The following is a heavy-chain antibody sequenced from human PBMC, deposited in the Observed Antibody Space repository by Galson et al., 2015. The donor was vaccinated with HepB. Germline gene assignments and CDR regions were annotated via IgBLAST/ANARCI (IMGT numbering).Heavy chain of an antibody. CDR3: GRSAADSRLPYYYYALDV. V-gene: IGHV4-38-2*02. J-gene: IGHJ6*02. CDR1: RYSITNGYY. Sequence: ETLSLTCTVSRYSITNGYYWAWIRQSPGQGLVWIASIDYRGSTYYNPSLKSRVTISVDTSKNQFSLRLSSVTAADTAEYYCGRSAADSRLPYYYYALDVWGQGTTVTVSS. D-gene: IGHD2-2*01. CDR2: IDYRGST.